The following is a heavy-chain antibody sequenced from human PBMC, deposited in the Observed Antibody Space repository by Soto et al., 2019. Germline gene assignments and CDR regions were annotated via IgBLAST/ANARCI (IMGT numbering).Heavy chain of an antibody. CDR3: ARHGDGIAAARAGMDV. Sequence: GESLKISCKGSGYSFTSYWISWVRQMPGKGLEWMGRIDPSDSYTNYSPSFQGHVTISADKSISTAYLQWSSLKASDTAMYYCARHGDGIAAARAGMDVWGQGTTVTVSS. V-gene: IGHV5-10-1*01. CDR1: GYSFTSYW. J-gene: IGHJ6*02. D-gene: IGHD6-13*01. CDR2: IDPSDSYT.